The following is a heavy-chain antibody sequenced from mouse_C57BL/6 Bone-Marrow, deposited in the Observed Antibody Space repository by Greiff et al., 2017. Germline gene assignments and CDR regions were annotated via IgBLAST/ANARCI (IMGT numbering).Heavy chain of an antibody. CDR3: ARYPDYLYAMDY. D-gene: IGHD2-4*01. Sequence: EVKLMESGGGLVKPGGSLKLSCAASGFTFSSYAMSWVRQTPEKRLEWVATISDGGSYTYYPDNVKGRFTISRDNAKNNLYLQMSHLKSEDTAMYYCARYPDYLYAMDYWGQGTSVTVSS. CDR1: GFTFSSYA. V-gene: IGHV5-4*03. J-gene: IGHJ4*01. CDR2: ISDGGSYT.